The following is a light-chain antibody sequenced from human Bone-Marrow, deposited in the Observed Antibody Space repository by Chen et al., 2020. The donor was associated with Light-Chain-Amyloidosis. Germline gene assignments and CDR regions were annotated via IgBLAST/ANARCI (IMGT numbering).Light chain of an antibody. CDR1: DIGTKS. J-gene: IGLJ2*01. V-gene: IGLV3-21*03. CDR2: DEN. Sequence: YVLTQPPSVSVAPGKTAKITCGGSDIGTKSVHWYLQKPGQAPVLVVSDENDRPSGIPARFSGSNSGDTATLAITRVEAGDEADYYCQVWHSRTDHKVFGGGTKLTVL. CDR3: QVWHSRTDHKV.